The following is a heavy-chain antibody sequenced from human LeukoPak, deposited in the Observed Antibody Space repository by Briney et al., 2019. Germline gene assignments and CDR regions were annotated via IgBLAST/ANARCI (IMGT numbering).Heavy chain of an antibody. J-gene: IGHJ4*02. D-gene: IGHD2-15*01. CDR1: GFTFSSYA. CDR3: AKDLVRYCSGGSCYY. Sequence: GGSVRLSCAASGFTFSSYAMTWVRQAPGKGRDWVSTISAAGGIIYYAHSTKGRLTISRDNYKNTLYLQMNSLRAEDTAVYYCAKDLVRYCSGGSCYYWGQGTLVTVSS. V-gene: IGHV3-23*01. CDR2: ISAAGGII.